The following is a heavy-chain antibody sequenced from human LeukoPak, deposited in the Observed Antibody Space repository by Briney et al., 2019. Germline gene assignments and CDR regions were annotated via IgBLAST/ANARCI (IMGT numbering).Heavy chain of an antibody. V-gene: IGHV3-23*01. J-gene: IGHJ4*02. CDR3: AKVPSSSWYYFDY. D-gene: IGHD6-6*01. Sequence: GGSLRLSCAATGLSVSSNFMSWVRQAPGKGLEWVSAISGSGGSTYYADSVKGRFTISRDNSKNTLYLQMNSLRAEDTAVYYCAKVPSSSWYYFDYWGQGTLVTVSS. CDR2: ISGSGGST. CDR1: GLSVSSNF.